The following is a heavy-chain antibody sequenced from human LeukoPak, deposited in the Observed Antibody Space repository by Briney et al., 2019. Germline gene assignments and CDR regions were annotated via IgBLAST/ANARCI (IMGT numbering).Heavy chain of an antibody. J-gene: IGHJ3*02. CDR3: ARTYSSSSPLAAFDI. V-gene: IGHV1-69*05. D-gene: IGHD6-6*01. CDR1: GYTFTSYG. CDR2: IIPIFGTA. Sequence: GASVKVSCKASGYTFTSYGISWVRQAPGQGLEWMGGIIPIFGTANYAQKFQGRVTITTDESTSTAYMELSSLRSEDTAVYYCARTYSSSSPLAAFDIWGQGTMVTVSS.